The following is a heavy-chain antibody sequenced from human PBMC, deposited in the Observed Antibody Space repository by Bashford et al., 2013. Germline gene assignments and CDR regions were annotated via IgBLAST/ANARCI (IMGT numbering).Heavy chain of an antibody. CDR3: ARKNGRNSGSYYWFDP. J-gene: IGHJ5*02. Sequence: ASVKVSCKASGYTFTGYYMHWVRQAPGQGLEWMGWIKPNSGGTKYAQKFQGRVTMTRDTSISTAYMELSSLRSDDTAVYYCARKNGRNSGSYYWFDPWGQGTLVTVSS. CDR1: GYTFTGYY. V-gene: IGHV1-2*02. D-gene: IGHD1-26*01. CDR2: IKPNSGGT.